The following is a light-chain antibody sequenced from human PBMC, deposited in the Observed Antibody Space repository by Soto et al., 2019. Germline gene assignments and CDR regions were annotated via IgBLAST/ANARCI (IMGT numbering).Light chain of an antibody. J-gene: IGLJ2*01. V-gene: IGLV1-47*02. CDR1: SSNIGGTNY. Sequence: QSALTQPPSAPGTPGQKVFISCSGSSSNIGGTNYAYWYQQLPGAAPKLLMHSNNLRPSGVPERISGSKFGTAASLAISGLRSEDEAVYYCASWDDRLGAVIFGGGTKSPS. CDR2: SNN. CDR3: ASWDDRLGAVI.